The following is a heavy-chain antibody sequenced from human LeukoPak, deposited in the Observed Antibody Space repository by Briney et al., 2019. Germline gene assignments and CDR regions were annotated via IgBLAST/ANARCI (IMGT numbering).Heavy chain of an antibody. CDR3: AKEVTRVTRKGGDLFDP. CDR2: IDGEGSSA. V-gene: IGHV3-7*03. Sequence: GGSLRLSCEASGFTFSNYWMSWVRHVSGKGLEWVAQIDGEGSSANYADSVKGRFTISRDNAKKSMYLEMNNLTVEDKAVYYCAKEVTRVTRKGGDLFDPRGQGTRVTVSS. D-gene: IGHD2-21*02. J-gene: IGHJ5*02. CDR1: GFTFSNYW.